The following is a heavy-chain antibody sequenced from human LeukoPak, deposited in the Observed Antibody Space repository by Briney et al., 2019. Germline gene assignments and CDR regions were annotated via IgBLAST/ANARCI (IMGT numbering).Heavy chain of an antibody. J-gene: IGHJ6*03. CDR1: GYTFTSYG. CDR3: ARVIIKYSNYVVSHYYYYMDV. V-gene: IGHV1-18*01. CDR2: ISAYYDNR. Sequence: ASVKVSCKASGYTFTSYGIRWVRQAPGQGLECMGWISAYYDNRKYVQKFQGRVTMTTDTSTSTAYMELRSLRSDDTAVYYCARVIIKYSNYVVSHYYYYMDVWGKGTTVTVSS. D-gene: IGHD4-11*01.